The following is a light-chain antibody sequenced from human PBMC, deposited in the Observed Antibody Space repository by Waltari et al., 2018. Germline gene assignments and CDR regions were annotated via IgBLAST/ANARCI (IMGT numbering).Light chain of an antibody. V-gene: IGKV3-20*01. J-gene: IGKJ1*01. CDR1: QSVSRS. CDR3: QHYVRLPAT. CDR2: DAS. Sequence: IVLTQSPGTLSLSPGERATLPCRASQSVSRSLTWYQQKPGQAPRLLIYDASSRATGIPDRFSGSGSGTDFSLTISRLQPEDFAVYYYQHYVRLPATFGQGTKVEIK.